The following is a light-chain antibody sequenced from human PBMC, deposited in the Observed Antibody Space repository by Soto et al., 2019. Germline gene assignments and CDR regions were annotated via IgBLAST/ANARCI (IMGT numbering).Light chain of an antibody. V-gene: IGKV1-5*01. CDR3: QQYNSYSGT. Sequence: DILMIQSPSTLSASEGDRVTITCRASQSISSWLAWYQQKPGKAPKLLIYDASSLESGVPSRFSGSGSGTEFTLTISSLQPDDFATYYCQQYNSYSGTFGQGTKVDIK. CDR2: DAS. CDR1: QSISSW. J-gene: IGKJ1*01.